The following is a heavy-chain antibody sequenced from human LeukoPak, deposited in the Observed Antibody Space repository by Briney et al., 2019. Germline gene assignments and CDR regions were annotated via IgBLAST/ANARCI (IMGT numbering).Heavy chain of an antibody. J-gene: IGHJ4*02. V-gene: IGHV3-74*01. D-gene: IGHD5-18*01. CDR1: GFTFSSHW. CDR3: ARGGFNYGVFDY. CDR2: INTDGRST. Sequence: GGSLRLSCAASGFTFSSHWVHWVRQAPGKGLVWVSRINTDGRSTSYADSVKGRFTISRDNAKNTLYLQMNSLRVEDTAVYYCARGGFNYGVFDYWGQATLVTVSS.